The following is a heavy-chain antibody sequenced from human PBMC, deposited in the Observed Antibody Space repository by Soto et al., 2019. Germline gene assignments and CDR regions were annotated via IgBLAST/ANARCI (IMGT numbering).Heavy chain of an antibody. J-gene: IGHJ4*02. V-gene: IGHV4-31*03. CDR3: ARAIGYCSSTSRYGFDY. CDR2: IYYSGST. D-gene: IGHD2-2*01. CDR1: GGSISSGGYY. Sequence: SETLSLTCTVSGGSISSGGYYWSWIRQHPGKGLEWIGYIYYSGSTYYNPSLKSRVTISVDTSKNQFSLKLSSVTAADTAVYYCARAIGYCSSTSRYGFDYWGQGTLVTVSS.